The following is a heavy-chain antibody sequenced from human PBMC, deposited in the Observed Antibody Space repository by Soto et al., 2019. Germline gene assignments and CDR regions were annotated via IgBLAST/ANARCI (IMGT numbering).Heavy chain of an antibody. J-gene: IGHJ4*02. CDR1: GFTISSNA. D-gene: IGHD1-1*01. V-gene: IGHV3-23*01. Sequence: LRLSCAASGFTISSNAMYWVRQAPGKGLEWVSGISDRGDTTHYADSVKGRFTISRDTSKNTLYLQLNTLRADDTAIYYCAKDKPGTTSFDYWGQGTLVTVSS. CDR3: AKDKPGTTSFDY. CDR2: ISDRGDTT.